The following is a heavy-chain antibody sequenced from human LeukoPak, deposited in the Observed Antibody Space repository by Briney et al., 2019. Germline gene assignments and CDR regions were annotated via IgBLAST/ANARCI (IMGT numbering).Heavy chain of an antibody. Sequence: PGGSLRLSCAASGFTFSDHTMNWVRQAPGKGLEWASSISSGSSYIYSADSVKGRFTISRDNAKNSLYLQLNSLTAEDTAVYYCARDRRSSFFAMDVWGQGTAVTVSS. CDR3: ARDRRSSFFAMDV. D-gene: IGHD6-13*01. V-gene: IGHV3-21*01. CDR2: ISSGSSYI. J-gene: IGHJ6*02. CDR1: GFTFSDHT.